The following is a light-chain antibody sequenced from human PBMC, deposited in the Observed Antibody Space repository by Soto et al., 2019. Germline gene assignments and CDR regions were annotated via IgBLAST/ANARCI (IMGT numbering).Light chain of an antibody. CDR3: QQYGSLLYT. V-gene: IGKV3-20*01. CDR1: QSVSSSY. Sequence: EIVLTQSPGTLSLSPGERATLSCRASQSVSSSYLAWYQQKPGQAPRLLIYVASSTAAGIPDRFSGSGSGTDFTLTISRLEPEDFAVYSCQQYGSLLYTFGQGTKLEIK. J-gene: IGKJ2*01. CDR2: VAS.